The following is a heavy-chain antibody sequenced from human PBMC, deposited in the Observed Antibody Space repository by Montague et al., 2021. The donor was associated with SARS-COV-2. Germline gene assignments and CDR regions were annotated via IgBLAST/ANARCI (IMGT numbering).Heavy chain of an antibody. Sequence: SETLSLTCIVSGDSITPYGDSIGGYFWSWIRQPAGKGLEWIGRIYAKGNFDYNPSLNSRVSMSMDTSKQEFSMRLISVTAADTAVYYCARDAYYLGPGRENHVAFDPWGQGILVTVSS. CDR2: IYAKGNF. CDR3: ARDAYYLGPGRENHVAFDP. D-gene: IGHD2/OR15-2a*01. CDR1: GDSITPYGDSIGGYF. J-gene: IGHJ5*02. V-gene: IGHV4-4*07.